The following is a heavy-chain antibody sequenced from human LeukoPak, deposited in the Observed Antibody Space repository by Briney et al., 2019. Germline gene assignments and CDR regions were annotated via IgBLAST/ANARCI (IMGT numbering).Heavy chain of an antibody. CDR1: GGSFSGYY. V-gene: IGHV4-34*01. CDR2: INHSGST. D-gene: IGHD3-22*01. J-gene: IGHJ6*02. Sequence: SETLSLTCAVYGGSFSGYYWRWIRQPPGKGLEWIGEINHSGSTNYNPSLKSRVTISVDTSKNQFSLKLSSVTAADTAVYYCARGTLYRGGYYPYYYYGMDVWGQGTTVTVSS. CDR3: ARGTLYRGGYYPYYYYGMDV.